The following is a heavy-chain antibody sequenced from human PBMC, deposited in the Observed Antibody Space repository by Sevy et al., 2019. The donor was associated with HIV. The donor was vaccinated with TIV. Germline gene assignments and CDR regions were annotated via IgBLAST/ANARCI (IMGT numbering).Heavy chain of an antibody. CDR3: VRRPTSLQGGYYDTSGFYFDP. D-gene: IGHD3-22*01. CDR1: GGSISNSGNY. Sequence: SETLSLTCTVSGGSISNSGNYWGWIRQSPGKGLEWIGNMEYSGITYYNPSLRGRVTISVDTSKNQLSLKLSSVTAADTAVYYWVRRPTSLQGGYYDTSGFYFDPWGQGTLVTVSS. J-gene: IGHJ5*02. CDR2: MEYSGIT. V-gene: IGHV4-39*01.